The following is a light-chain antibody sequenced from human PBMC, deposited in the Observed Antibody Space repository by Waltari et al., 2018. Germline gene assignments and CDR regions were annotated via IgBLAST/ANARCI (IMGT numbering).Light chain of an antibody. Sequence: WTRFRATLPWSPGDKAILSGKASQNLSSNFLAWYRQRPGQPPGLLIHGAAKRAAGIPDTFSGSGSGTDFTLTISRLEAEDSAVYYCQQYGTSPYTFGQGTKVEIK. CDR2: GAA. V-gene: IGKV3-20*01. CDR3: QQYGTSPYT. J-gene: IGKJ2*01. CDR1: QNLSSNF.